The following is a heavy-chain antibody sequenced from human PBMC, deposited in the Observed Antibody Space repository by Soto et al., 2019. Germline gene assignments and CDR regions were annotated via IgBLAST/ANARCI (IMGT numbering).Heavy chain of an antibody. J-gene: IGHJ6*02. Sequence: PGGSLRLSCAASGFTFSSYVMHWVRQAPGKGLEWVAVISYDGSKKYYADSVKGRFTISRDNFENTLYLQMNSLRAEDTAVYSCAKDEAFVVVPGAPWAAVNNFYSYGMDVWGQGTTVTVSS. CDR1: GFTFSSYV. CDR3: AKDEAFVVVPGAPWAAVNNFYSYGMDV. V-gene: IGHV3-30*18. D-gene: IGHD2-2*01. CDR2: ISYDGSKK.